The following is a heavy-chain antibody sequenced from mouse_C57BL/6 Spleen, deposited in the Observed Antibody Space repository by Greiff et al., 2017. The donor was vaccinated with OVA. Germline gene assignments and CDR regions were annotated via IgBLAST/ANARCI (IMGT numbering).Heavy chain of an antibody. J-gene: IGHJ3*01. D-gene: IGHD2-4*01. Sequence: VQLQQPGAELVRPGSSVKLSCKASGYTFTSYWMHWVKQRPIQGLEWIGNIDPSDSETHYNQKFKDKATLTVDKSSSTAYMQLSSLTSEDSAVYYCARSKGYDYDGFAYWGQGTLVTVSA. CDR1: GYTFTSYW. CDR3: ARSKGYDYDGFAY. CDR2: IDPSDSET. V-gene: IGHV1-52*01.